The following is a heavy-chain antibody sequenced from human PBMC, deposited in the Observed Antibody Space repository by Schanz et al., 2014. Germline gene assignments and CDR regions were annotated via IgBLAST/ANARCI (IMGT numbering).Heavy chain of an antibody. J-gene: IGHJ4*02. Sequence: EVQLLESGGGLVQPGGSLRLSCSASTFTFDHYAMTWVRQAPGKGLEWVSLISDSGDTAYYADSVKGRFTISRDNSKTTVYLQMNTLRAEDTAVYYCTKGRTFGRWGQGTLVTVSS. D-gene: IGHD3-16*01. CDR2: ISDSGDTA. V-gene: IGHV3-23*01. CDR1: TFTFDHYA. CDR3: TKGRTFGR.